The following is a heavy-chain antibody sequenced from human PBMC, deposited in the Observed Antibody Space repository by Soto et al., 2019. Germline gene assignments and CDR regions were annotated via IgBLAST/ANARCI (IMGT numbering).Heavy chain of an antibody. V-gene: IGHV1-3*01. D-gene: IGHD4-17*01. CDR3: ARDRLNGLRLLY. Sequence: QVQLVQSGAEGKKPGASVKVSCKASGYTFTSYAMHWVRQAPGQRLEWMGWINAGNGNTKYSQKFQGRVTITRDTSASTADMELSGLRSGDTAVYYCARDRLNGLRLLYWGQGTLVTFSS. J-gene: IGHJ4*02. CDR1: GYTFTSYA. CDR2: INAGNGNT.